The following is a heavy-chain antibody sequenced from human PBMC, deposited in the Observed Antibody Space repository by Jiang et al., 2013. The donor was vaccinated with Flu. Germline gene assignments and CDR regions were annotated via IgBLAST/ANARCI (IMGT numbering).Heavy chain of an antibody. Sequence: GAEVKKPGASVKVSCKASGYTFTSYAMHWVRQAPGQRLEWMGWINAGNGNTKYSQKFQGRVTITRDTSASTAYMELRSLRSDDTAVYYCARGGSLAAAGSDYWGQGTLVTVSS. V-gene: IGHV1-3*01. J-gene: IGHJ4*02. D-gene: IGHD6-13*01. CDR3: ARGGSLAAAGSDY. CDR2: INAGNGNT. CDR1: GYTFTSYA.